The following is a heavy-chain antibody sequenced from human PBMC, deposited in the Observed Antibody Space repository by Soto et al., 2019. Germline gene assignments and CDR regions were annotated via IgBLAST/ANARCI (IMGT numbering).Heavy chain of an antibody. Sequence: PSETLSLTCAVSGGSISSSNWWSWVRQPPGKGLEWIGEIYHSGSTNYNPSLKSRVTISVDKSKNQFSLKLSSVTAADTAVYYCARDPYYDSSGYHPPDYYYGMDVWGQGTTVTVSS. V-gene: IGHV4-4*02. CDR1: GGSISSSNW. J-gene: IGHJ6*02. CDR3: ARDPYYDSSGYHPPDYYYGMDV. CDR2: IYHSGST. D-gene: IGHD3-22*01.